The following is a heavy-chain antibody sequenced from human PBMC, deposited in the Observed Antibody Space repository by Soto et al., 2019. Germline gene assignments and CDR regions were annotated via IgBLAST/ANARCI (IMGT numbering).Heavy chain of an antibody. V-gene: IGHV4-34*01. CDR3: ARSPRRSITGSTSRAFDI. Sequence: SETLSLTCAVYGGSFSGYYWSWIRQPPGKGLEWIGEINHSGSTNYNPSLKSRVTISVDTSKNQFSLKLRSVTAEDTAVYYCARSPRRSITGSTSRAFDIWGQGTMVPVSS. CDR2: INHSGST. CDR1: GGSFSGYY. J-gene: IGHJ3*02. D-gene: IGHD1-20*01.